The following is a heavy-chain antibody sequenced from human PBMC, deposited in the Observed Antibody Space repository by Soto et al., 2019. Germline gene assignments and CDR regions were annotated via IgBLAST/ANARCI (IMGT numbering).Heavy chain of an antibody. J-gene: IGHJ6*02. CDR1: RGTFSNEW. Sequence: GGTLSLSCAPSRGTFSNEWMTLVRQGPGKWLESFSRLISGVIRVTYADSMKVRFTIARDNAKNTLYVEIHSLTATATGVYYCARERTSKGGRDAGGQGATVAVSS. D-gene: IGHD6-6*01. CDR2: LISGVIRV. V-gene: IGHV3-74*01. CDR3: ARERTSKGGRDA.